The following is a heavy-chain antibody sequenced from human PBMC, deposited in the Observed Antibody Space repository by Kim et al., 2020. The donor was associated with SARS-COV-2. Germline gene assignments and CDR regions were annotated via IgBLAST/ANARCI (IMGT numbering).Heavy chain of an antibody. Sequence: TDYNPSLMSLVTLAQVTYKNQFSLKRSALTAADTAVYYCARDSATTCMDVWGQGTTVTVSS. V-gene: IGHV4-31*01. J-gene: IGHJ6*02. CDR2: T. D-gene: IGHD1-7*01. CDR3: ARDSATTCMDV.